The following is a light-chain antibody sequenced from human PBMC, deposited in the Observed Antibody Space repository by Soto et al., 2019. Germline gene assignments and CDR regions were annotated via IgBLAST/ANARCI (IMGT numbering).Light chain of an antibody. J-gene: IGKJ1*01. CDR1: RSISNY. CDR3: QQSYSVPR. Sequence: DIQMTQSPSSLSASVGDRVTITCRASRSISNYLNWYQQKSGKAPRLLIYAASSLQTGVPSRFSGTGAGTAFTLTITSLQPEASATYYCQQSYSVPRFGQGTRVDLK. CDR2: AAS. V-gene: IGKV1-39*01.